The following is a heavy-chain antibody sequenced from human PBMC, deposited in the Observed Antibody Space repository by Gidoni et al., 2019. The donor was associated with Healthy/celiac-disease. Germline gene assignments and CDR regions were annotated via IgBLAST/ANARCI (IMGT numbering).Heavy chain of an antibody. D-gene: IGHD3-16*01. Sequence: QVQLVQSGAEVKKPGSSVKVSCKASGGTFSSYAISWVRQDPGQGLGWMGGIIPIFGTANYAQKFQGRVTITADKSTSTAYMELSSLRSEDTAVYYCARDAYGPGGGSWFDPWGQGTLVTVSS. CDR1: GGTFSSYA. CDR2: IIPIFGTA. CDR3: ARDAYGPGGGSWFDP. J-gene: IGHJ5*02. V-gene: IGHV1-69*06.